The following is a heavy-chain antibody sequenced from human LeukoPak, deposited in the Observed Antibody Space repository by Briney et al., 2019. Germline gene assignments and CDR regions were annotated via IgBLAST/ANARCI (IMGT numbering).Heavy chain of an antibody. V-gene: IGHV3-NL1*01. CDR2: IYSDNT. D-gene: IGHD4/OR15-4a*01. Sequence: QFGGSLRLSCSASGFTFSSYGMHWVRQAPGKGLEWVSFIYSDNTHYSDSVKGRFTISRDNSKNTLYLQMNSLRAEDTAVYYCARRAGAYSHPYDYWGQGTLVTVSS. CDR3: ARRAGAYSHPYDY. CDR1: GFTFSSYG. J-gene: IGHJ4*02.